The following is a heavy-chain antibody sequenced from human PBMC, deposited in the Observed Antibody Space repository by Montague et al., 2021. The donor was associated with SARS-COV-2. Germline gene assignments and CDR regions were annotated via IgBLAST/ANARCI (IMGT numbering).Heavy chain of an antibody. V-gene: IGHV4-39*02. CDR2: IYYSGTT. J-gene: IGHJ4*02. CDR1: SGSIISSGYY. Sequence: SETLSLTCSVSSGSIISSGYYWGWIRQPPGKELEWIGNIYYSGTTYYNPSLQSRGTISVDTSKNHWSLRLSSVTAADTAVYFCARGMIRGVTTPFDYWGQGRRSPSPQ. CDR3: ARGMIRGVTTPFDY. D-gene: IGHD3-10*01.